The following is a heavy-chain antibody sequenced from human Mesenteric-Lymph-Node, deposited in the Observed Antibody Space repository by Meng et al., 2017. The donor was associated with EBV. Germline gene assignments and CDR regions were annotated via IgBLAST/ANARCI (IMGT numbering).Heavy chain of an antibody. V-gene: IGHV4-39*01. D-gene: IGHD2-21*01. CDR3: ARALLLSGHEFDY. CDR1: GGSITSRAYY. J-gene: IGHJ4*02. Sequence: QLEIQEAGPGLVQPSGTLSRICSVSGGSITSRAYYRGWLRQPPGKGLGWIGNIYYSGTTYYDPSLESRVTISMDTSQNQIYPKMSCVPGADTAIFFCARALLLSGHEFDYWGQGSLVTVSS. CDR2: IYYSGTT.